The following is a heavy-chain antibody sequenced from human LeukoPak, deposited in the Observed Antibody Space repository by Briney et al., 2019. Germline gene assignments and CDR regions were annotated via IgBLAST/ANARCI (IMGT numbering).Heavy chain of an antibody. CDR2: ISAYNGNT. Sequence: ASVKVSCKASGYTFSSYDISWVRQAPGQGLEWMGWISAYNGNTNYAQKLQGRVTMTTDTSTSTAYMELRSLRSDDTAVYYCASSPDSSGYYYGDYWGQGTLVTVSS. J-gene: IGHJ4*02. V-gene: IGHV1-18*01. CDR3: ASSPDSSGYYYGDY. CDR1: GYTFSSYD. D-gene: IGHD3-22*01.